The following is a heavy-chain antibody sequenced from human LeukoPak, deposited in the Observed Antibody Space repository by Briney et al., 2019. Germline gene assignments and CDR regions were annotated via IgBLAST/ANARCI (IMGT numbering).Heavy chain of an antibody. Sequence: AXGXTFTSYGISWVRQAPGQGLEWMGWISAYNGNTNYAQKLQGRVTMTTDTSTSTAYMELRSLRSDDTAVYYCARDKWNYRSYMDVWGKGTTVTVSS. D-gene: IGHD1-7*01. J-gene: IGHJ6*03. CDR2: ISAYNGNT. CDR1: GXTFTSYG. V-gene: IGHV1-18*01. CDR3: ARDKWNYRSYMDV.